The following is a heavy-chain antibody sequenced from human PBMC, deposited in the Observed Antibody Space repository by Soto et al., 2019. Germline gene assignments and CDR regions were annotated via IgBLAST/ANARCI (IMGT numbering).Heavy chain of an antibody. CDR1: GFSISSYG. V-gene: IGHV3-23*01. CDR2: ISGSGHTT. J-gene: IGHJ3*02. D-gene: IGHD1-1*01. CDR3: AKDKTSTITHDAFDI. Sequence: EMQLLESGGRLVQPGEYVRLSCVASGFSISSYGMTWVRQAPGKGLEWVSTISGSGHTTYYADSVQGRFTISRDNSRNTLRLEMDSLRADDTAIYYCAKDKTSTITHDAFDIWGQGTMVTVSS.